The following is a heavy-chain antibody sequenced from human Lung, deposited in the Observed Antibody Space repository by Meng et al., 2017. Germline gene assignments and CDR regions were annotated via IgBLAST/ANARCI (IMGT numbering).Heavy chain of an antibody. CDR2: ISDNGGST. V-gene: IGHV3-23*01. CDR3: AIDRGYSSSTFVDH. Sequence: EVQLLEAGGDLVQPGGSLRLSCAGSGFRFSNYAMSWVRLAPGKGPEWVSAISDNGGSTYYRDSVKGRFTMSRDNSKNTLYLQMNSLRAKDTAVYYCAIDRGYSSSTFVDHWGQGTLVTVSS. CDR1: GFRFSNYA. D-gene: IGHD6-6*01. J-gene: IGHJ4*02.